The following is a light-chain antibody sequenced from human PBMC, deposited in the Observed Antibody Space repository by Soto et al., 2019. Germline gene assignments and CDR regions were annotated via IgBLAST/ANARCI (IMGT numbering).Light chain of an antibody. V-gene: IGKV4-1*01. CDR3: QQYYSNPWT. CDR1: QSVLYSSNNKDY. Sequence: DIVMTQSPDSLAVSLGERATINCKSSQSVLYSSNNKDYLAWYQQKPGRPPKLLLYWASTRESGVPDRFSGSGSGTDFTLTISSLQAEDVAVYYCQQYYSNPWTFGQGTKVEIK. CDR2: WAS. J-gene: IGKJ1*01.